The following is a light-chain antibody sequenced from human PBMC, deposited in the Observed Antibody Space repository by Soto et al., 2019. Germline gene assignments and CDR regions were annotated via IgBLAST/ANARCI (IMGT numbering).Light chain of an antibody. CDR3: CSYTGSYTFV. Sequence: QSALTQPRSVSGSPGQSVTISCTGTSSDIGGYYYVSWYQQHPGKAPKLMVYDVTKRPSGVPDRFSDSKSGNTASLTITGLQAEDEADYYCCSYTGSYTFVFGGGTKLTVL. CDR2: DVT. CDR1: SSDIGGYYY. J-gene: IGLJ2*01. V-gene: IGLV2-11*01.